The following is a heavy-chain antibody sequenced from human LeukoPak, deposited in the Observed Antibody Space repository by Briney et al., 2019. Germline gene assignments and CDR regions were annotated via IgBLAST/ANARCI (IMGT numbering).Heavy chain of an antibody. D-gene: IGHD6-19*01. CDR3: ARAFTSGWPYFEY. V-gene: IGHV4-59*01. CDR2: IYYSGST. J-gene: IGHJ4*02. CDR1: GGSISSYY. Sequence: PSETLSLTCTVSGGSISSYYWSWIRQPPGKGLEWIGYIYYSGSTNYNPSLKSRVTISVDTSKNQFSLKLSSVTAADTAVYYCARAFTSGWPYFEYWGQGTLVTVSS.